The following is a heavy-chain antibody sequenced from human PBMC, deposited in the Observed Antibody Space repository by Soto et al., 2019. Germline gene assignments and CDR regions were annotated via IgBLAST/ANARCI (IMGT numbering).Heavy chain of an antibody. CDR1: GGSISSSSYY. V-gene: IGHV4-39*01. CDR2: IYYSGST. D-gene: IGHD6-13*01. CDR3: ARPGEQQLYMDV. J-gene: IGHJ6*02. Sequence: QLQLQESGPGLVKPSETLSLTCTVSGGSISSSSYYWGWIRQPPGKGLEWIGSIYYSGSTYYNPSLKGRVTISVATSKNQFSLKVSSVTATDTAVYYCARPGEQQLYMDVSRQGTTVTVSS.